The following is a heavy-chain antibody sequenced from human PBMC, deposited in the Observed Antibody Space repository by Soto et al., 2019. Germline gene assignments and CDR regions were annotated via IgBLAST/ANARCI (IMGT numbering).Heavy chain of an antibody. Sequence: PGGSLRLSCAASGFTFSDYYMSWVRQAPGKGVEWLAYISSSGSIIKFADSVKGPFTISRDNAKRSLFLQMNSLRAEDTAVYYCARQGRTLGVGMDWYLDLWGRGTLVTVSS. CDR1: GFTFSDYY. J-gene: IGHJ2*01. CDR3: ARQGRTLGVGMDWYLDL. V-gene: IGHV3-11*01. D-gene: IGHD3-3*01. CDR2: ISSSGSII.